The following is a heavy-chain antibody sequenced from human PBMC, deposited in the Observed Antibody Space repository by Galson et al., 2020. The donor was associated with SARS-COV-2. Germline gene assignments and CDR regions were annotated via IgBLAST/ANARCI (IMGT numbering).Heavy chain of an antibody. D-gene: IGHD3-3*01. Sequence: SETLSLTCSVSGGSTSSYYWAWIRQPPGKGLEWIGYIFDSGSTSYNPSLKSRVTMSVDASRNQFSLKLNSVTAVDTVVYYCACGSTVFKYYFDFWGQGTLVTVSS. CDR1: GGSTSSYY. CDR2: IFDSGST. V-gene: IGHV4-59*01. CDR3: ACGSTVFKYYFDF. J-gene: IGHJ4*02.